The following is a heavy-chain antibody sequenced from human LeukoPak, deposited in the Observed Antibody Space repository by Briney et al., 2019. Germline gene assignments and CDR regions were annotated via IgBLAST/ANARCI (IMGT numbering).Heavy chain of an antibody. J-gene: IGHJ4*02. V-gene: IGHV1-46*01. CDR1: GYTFTSYY. D-gene: IGHD2-21*02. CDR2: INPSGGST. CDR3: ARVDLTDYFDY. Sequence: ASVKVSCKASGYTFTSYYMHWVRQAPGQGLEWMGIINPSGGSTSYAQRFQGRVTMTRDTSTSADYMELSSLSSEDTAVYDSARVDLTDYFDYWGQGTLVTVSS.